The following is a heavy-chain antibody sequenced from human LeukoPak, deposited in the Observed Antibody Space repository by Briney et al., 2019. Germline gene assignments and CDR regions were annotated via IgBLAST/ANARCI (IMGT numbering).Heavy chain of an antibody. V-gene: IGHV3-9*01. CDR3: ARDTSSRGYSLDY. D-gene: IGHD3-16*02. CDR1: GFTFDDYA. CDR2: ISWNSGSI. Sequence: GGSLRLSCAASGFTFDDYAMHWVRQAPGKGLEWVSGISWNSGSIGYADSVKGRFTISRDNAKNSLYLQMNSLRAEDTAVYYCARDTSSRGYSLDYWGQGTLVTVAS. J-gene: IGHJ4*02.